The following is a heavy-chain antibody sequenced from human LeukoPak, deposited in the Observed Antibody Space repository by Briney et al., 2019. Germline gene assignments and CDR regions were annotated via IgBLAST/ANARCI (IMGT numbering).Heavy chain of an antibody. D-gene: IGHD2-21*02. V-gene: IGHV1-2*02. CDR1: GYTFTGYY. CDR3: ARPTYCGSNCYFNFDY. CDR2: INPNSGGT. J-gene: IGHJ4*02. Sequence: GASVKVSCKASGYTFTGYYMHWVRQAPGQGLEWMGWINPNSGGTNYAQKFQGRVTMTRDTSISTAYIELSGLASDDTAIYYCARPTYCGSNCYFNFDYWGQGTLVTVSS.